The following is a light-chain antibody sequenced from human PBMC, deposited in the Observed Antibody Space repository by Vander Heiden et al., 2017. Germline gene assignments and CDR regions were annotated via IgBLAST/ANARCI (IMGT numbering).Light chain of an antibody. J-gene: IGKJ4*01. CDR1: QDISNY. Sequence: DIQMTQSPSSLSASVGDRVTITCQASQDISNYLNWYQQKPGKAPKLLIYDASNLETGVPSRFSGSGSGTDFTFTISSLQPEDIATYYCQQYDNLPSTFGGGTKVXIK. CDR3: QQYDNLPST. V-gene: IGKV1-33*01. CDR2: DAS.